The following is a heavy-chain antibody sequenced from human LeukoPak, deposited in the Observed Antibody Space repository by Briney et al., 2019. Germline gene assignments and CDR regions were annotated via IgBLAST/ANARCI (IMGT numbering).Heavy chain of an antibody. CDR2: ISASGNT. J-gene: IGHJ4*02. Sequence: PSETLSLTCTVSGGSISSYYWSWIRQPAGKGLEWIGRISASGNTNYNPSLKSRVTMSVDTSMNLFALKLSSVTAADTAVYYCARQGVATAIDYWGQGTLVTVSS. D-gene: IGHD2-21*02. CDR3: ARQGVATAIDY. V-gene: IGHV4-4*07. CDR1: GGSISSYY.